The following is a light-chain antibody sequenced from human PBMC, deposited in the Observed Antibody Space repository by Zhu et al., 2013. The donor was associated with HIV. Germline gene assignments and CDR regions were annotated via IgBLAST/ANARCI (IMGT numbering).Light chain of an antibody. V-gene: IGKV4-1*01. Sequence: DIVLTQSPDSLPVSLGERATISCKSSQSVLKRVSNNNMNYLAWFQQKPGQSPKLLIYWASSREDGVPDRFSGSGSGTNFTLTINNLQAEDVAVYYCQQYFAVPGTFGQGTKAGD. CDR1: QSVLKRVSNNNMNY. CDR3: QQYFAVPGT. J-gene: IGKJ2*02. CDR2: WAS.